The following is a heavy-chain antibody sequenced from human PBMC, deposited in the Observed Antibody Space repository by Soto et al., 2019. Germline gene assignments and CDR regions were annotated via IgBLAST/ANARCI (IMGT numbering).Heavy chain of an antibody. CDR2: ISSSRGYV. V-gene: IGHV3-21*01. CDR3: ARGRSLNTNIDY. J-gene: IGHJ4*02. Sequence: EVQLVESGGGLVKPGESLRLSCAASGFTFSSYSMNWVRQAPGEGLEWVSSISSSRGYVSYADSVKGRFTISRDNAKNSLYLQMDSLRAEDTAVYYCARGRSLNTNIDYWGQGTLVTGSS. CDR1: GFTFSSYS. D-gene: IGHD2-15*01.